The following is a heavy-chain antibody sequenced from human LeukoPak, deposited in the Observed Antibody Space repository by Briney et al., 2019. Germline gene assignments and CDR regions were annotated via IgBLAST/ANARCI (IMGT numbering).Heavy chain of an antibody. CDR2: INPAGTET. CDR3: ARFGYVAAVDL. V-gene: IGHV3-7*01. J-gene: IGHJ4*02. D-gene: IGHD2-15*01. CDR1: GFSFSAYW. Sequence: AGGSLRLSCAASGFSFSAYWMTWVRQAPGTGLEWVANINPAGTETYYVDPVKGRFTISRDNAENLLYLQMNSLRAEDTAVYYCARFGYVAAVDLWGQGTLVTVSS.